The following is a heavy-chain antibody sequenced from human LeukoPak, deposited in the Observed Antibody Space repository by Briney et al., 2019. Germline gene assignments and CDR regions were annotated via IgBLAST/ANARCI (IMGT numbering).Heavy chain of an antibody. CDR2: IYYSGST. D-gene: IGHD4-11*01. CDR1: GASISRSDYF. V-gene: IGHV4-39*07. Sequence: SETLSLTCTVSGASISRSDYFWGWIRQPPGKGLEWLGSIYYSGSTYYSPSLKSRVTMSVDTSKNQFSLKLSSVTAADTAVYFCARGRDYSNYVAGWFDPWGQGTLVTVSS. J-gene: IGHJ5*02. CDR3: ARGRDYSNYVAGWFDP.